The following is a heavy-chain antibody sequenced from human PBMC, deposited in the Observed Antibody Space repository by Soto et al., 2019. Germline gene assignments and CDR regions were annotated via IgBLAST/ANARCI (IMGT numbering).Heavy chain of an antibody. CDR1: GFTFSSYG. CDR2: ISYDGSNK. V-gene: IGHV3-30*18. J-gene: IGHJ6*02. Sequence: QVQLVESGGGVVQPGRSLRLSCAASGFTFSSYGMHWVRQAPGKGLEWVAVISYDGSNKYYADSVKGRFTISRDNSKNTLYLQMNSLRAEDTAVYYCAKDFVGTGFDYYYGMDVWGQGTTVTVSS. D-gene: IGHD2-21*01. CDR3: AKDFVGTGFDYYYGMDV.